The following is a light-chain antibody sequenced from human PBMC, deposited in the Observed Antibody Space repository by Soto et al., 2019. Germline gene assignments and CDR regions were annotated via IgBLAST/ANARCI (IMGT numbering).Light chain of an antibody. J-gene: IGLJ1*01. Sequence: QSALTQPASVSGAPGQSITISCTGTNSDVNYVSWHQQHPGKAPKLMIYEVINRSSGVSTRFSGSKSGNTASLTISGLQAEDEADYYCCSSTSSNTFVFGTGTKVTVL. CDR2: EVI. CDR3: CSSTSSNTFV. CDR1: NSDVNY. V-gene: IGLV2-14*01.